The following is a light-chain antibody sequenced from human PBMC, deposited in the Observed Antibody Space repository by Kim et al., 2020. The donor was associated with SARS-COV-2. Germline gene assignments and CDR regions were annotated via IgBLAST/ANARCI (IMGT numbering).Light chain of an antibody. V-gene: IGLV3-19*01. J-gene: IGLJ2*01. CDR1: SLKTDS. CDR2: AKD. Sequence: GQAVMITCQGDSLKTDSASWYQQKPGQAPVLVIYAKDNRPSGIPDRFSGSGSGTTASLTITGAQAEDEADYYCNCRDSSGQHLGVVFGGGTQLTVL. CDR3: NCRDSSGQHLGVV.